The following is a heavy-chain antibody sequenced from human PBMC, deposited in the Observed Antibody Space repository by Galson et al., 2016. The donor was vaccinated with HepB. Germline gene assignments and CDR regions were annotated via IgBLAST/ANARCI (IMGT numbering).Heavy chain of an antibody. Sequence: SLRLSCAVSGFTFSGSAIHWVRQASVKGLEWVGRIRSKTNTYATAYGVSVEGRFTISRDDSRNTAYLQINSLKTEDTAVYYCMSYRDDYLRGGDWGQGTLVTVSS. V-gene: IGHV3-73*01. CDR3: MSYRDDYLRGGD. J-gene: IGHJ4*02. CDR2: IRSKTNTYAT. D-gene: IGHD5-12*01. CDR1: GFTFSGSA.